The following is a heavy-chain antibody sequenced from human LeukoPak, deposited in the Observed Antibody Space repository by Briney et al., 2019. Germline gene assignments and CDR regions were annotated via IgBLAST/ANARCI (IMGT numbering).Heavy chain of an antibody. D-gene: IGHD3-10*01. CDR3: AKISPSGVYYFDY. Sequence: GGCLRLSCAASGFTFSSYWMNWVRQAPGKGLEWVANINPDGGETYYVHSVKGRFTISRDNAKSSLYLQMNSLRAEDTAVYYCAKISPSGVYYFDYWGQGTLVTVSS. CDR1: GFTFSSYW. V-gene: IGHV3-7*01. CDR2: INPDGGET. J-gene: IGHJ4*02.